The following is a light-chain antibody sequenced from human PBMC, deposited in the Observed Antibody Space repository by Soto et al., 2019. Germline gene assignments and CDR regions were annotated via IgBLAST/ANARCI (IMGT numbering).Light chain of an antibody. Sequence: DIVLTQSPATLSLSPGERATLSCRASQSVSSYLAWYQQKPGQAPRLLIYDASNRATGIPARFSGSGSGTDFTLTISSLEPEDFAVYYCPQRSNWITFGQGTRLEIK. CDR1: QSVSSY. CDR3: PQRSNWIT. J-gene: IGKJ5*01. CDR2: DAS. V-gene: IGKV3-11*01.